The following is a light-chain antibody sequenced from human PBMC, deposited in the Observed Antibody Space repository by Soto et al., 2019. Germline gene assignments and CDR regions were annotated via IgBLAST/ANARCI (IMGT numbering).Light chain of an antibody. CDR3: QQYYTYPYT. CDR2: EAS. CDR1: QSIRTW. V-gene: IGKV1-5*03. J-gene: IGKJ2*01. Sequence: DIQMTQSPSTLSAAVGDRVTITCQASQSIRTWLAWYQQRPGEAPNLLIYEASKLHIGVPSRFGGSGSGTEFTVTISSLQSDDVGTYYCQQYYTYPYTFGQGTKLEI.